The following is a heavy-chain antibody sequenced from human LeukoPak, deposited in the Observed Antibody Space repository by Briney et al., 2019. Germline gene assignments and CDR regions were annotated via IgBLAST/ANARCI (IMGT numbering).Heavy chain of an antibody. D-gene: IGHD2-21*01. V-gene: IGHV1-2*02. Sequence: ASMKVSCKASGYTFTGYYMHWVLQAPGKLLECIVWINPNSGGTNYAQKFQGRVTMTRDTSISTAYMELSRLRSDDTAVYYCVCFFKQKTAYEIWGQGTMVTVSS. J-gene: IGHJ3*02. CDR3: VCFFKQKTAYEI. CDR1: GYTFTGYY. CDR2: INPNSGGT.